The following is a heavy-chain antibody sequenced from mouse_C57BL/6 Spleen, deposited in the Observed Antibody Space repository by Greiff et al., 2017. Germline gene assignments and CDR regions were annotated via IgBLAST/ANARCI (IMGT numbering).Heavy chain of an antibody. CDR2: IDPETGGT. CDR3: TGVGLGYYFDY. V-gene: IGHV1-15*01. CDR1: GYTFTDYE. Sequence: QVQLKQSGAELVRPGASVTLSCKASGYTFTDYEMHWVKQTPVHGLEWIGAIDPETGGTAYNQKFKGKAILTADKSSSTAYMELRSLTSEDSAVYYCTGVGLGYYFDYWGQGTTLTVSS. J-gene: IGHJ2*01.